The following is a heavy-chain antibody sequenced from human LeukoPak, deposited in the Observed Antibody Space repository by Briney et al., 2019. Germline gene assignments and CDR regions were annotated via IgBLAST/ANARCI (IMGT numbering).Heavy chain of an antibody. Sequence: PSETLSLTCTVSGNSISSGDNYWSWLRQPAGKGLEWIGRIYTSGSTNYNPSLKSRVTISGDTSQNQLSLMLRSVTVADTPVYYCARASYSYDINGWVPFDYWGQGTLVSVSS. CDR2: IYTSGST. D-gene: IGHD3-22*01. CDR3: ARASYSYDINGWVPFDY. J-gene: IGHJ4*02. V-gene: IGHV4-61*02. CDR1: GNSISSGDNY.